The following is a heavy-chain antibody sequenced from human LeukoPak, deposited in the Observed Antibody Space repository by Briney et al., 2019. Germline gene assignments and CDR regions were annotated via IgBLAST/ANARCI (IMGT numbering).Heavy chain of an antibody. Sequence: ASVKVSCKASGGTFSSYAISWVRQAPGQGLEWMGWINPNSGGTNYAQKFQGRVTMTRDTSISTAYMELSRLRSDDTAVYYCARGVYGDYYFDYWGQGTLVTVSS. J-gene: IGHJ4*02. CDR3: ARGVYGDYYFDY. CDR1: GGTFSSYA. V-gene: IGHV1-2*02. CDR2: INPNSGGT. D-gene: IGHD4-17*01.